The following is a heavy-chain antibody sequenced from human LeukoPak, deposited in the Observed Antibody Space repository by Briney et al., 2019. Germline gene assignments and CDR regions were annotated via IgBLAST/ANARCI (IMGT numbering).Heavy chain of an antibody. Sequence: GGSLRLSCAASGFTVTSNYMNWVRQASGKGLVWVSVIYTSGNTYYADSVKGRFTISRDISKNTLYLQMNSLRADDTAVYYCARGGSGWYLYDNWGQGTLVTVSS. CDR2: IYTSGNT. J-gene: IGHJ4*02. CDR1: GFTVTSNY. D-gene: IGHD6-19*01. V-gene: IGHV3-66*01. CDR3: ARGGSGWYLYDN.